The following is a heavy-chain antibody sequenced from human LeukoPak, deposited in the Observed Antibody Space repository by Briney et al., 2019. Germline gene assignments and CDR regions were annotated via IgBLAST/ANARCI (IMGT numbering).Heavy chain of an antibody. CDR2: IYYSGST. CDR3: ARDYNGGDGYNRLDY. V-gene: IGHV4-59*01. Sequence: SETLSLTCTVSGGSISSYYWSWIRQPPGKGLEWIGYIYYSGSTNYSPSLKSRVTISVDTSKNRFSLKLSSVTAADAAVYYCARDYNGGDGYNRLDYWGQGTLVTVSS. J-gene: IGHJ4*02. CDR1: GGSISSYY. D-gene: IGHD5-24*01.